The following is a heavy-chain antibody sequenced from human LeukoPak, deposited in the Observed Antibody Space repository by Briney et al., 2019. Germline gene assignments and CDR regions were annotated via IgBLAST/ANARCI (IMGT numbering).Heavy chain of an antibody. J-gene: IGHJ4*02. V-gene: IGHV4-4*07. CDR2: IYSSGST. CDR1: GGSINNYY. D-gene: IGHD3-10*01. Sequence: SETLSLTCTVSGGSINNYYWSWIRQAAGKGLEWIGRIYSSGSTKTNPSLKSRVTMSVDTSKNQFSLRLSSVTAADTAVYYCARGNNYGSFNDFWGQGTLVTVSS. CDR3: ARGNNYGSFNDF.